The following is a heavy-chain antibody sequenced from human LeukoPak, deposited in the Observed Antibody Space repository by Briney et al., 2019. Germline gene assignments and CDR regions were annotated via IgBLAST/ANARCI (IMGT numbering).Heavy chain of an antibody. J-gene: IGHJ4*02. D-gene: IGHD3-22*01. V-gene: IGHV3-23*01. CDR3: AEEGDYFDSSGYYSDR. CDR1: GFTFSSYA. Sequence: GGSLRLSCAASGFTFSSYAMSWVRQAPGKGLEWVSVISGSGGRTYYEDSVKGRFTISRDNSKNTLYLQMNSLRAKDTAVYYCAEEGDYFDSSGYYSDRWGQGTLVTVSS. CDR2: ISGSGGRT.